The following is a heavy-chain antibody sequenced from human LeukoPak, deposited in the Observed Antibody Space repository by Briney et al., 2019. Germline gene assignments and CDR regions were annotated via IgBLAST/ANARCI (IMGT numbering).Heavy chain of an antibody. CDR1: GFTFSSYS. V-gene: IGHV3-48*02. J-gene: IGHJ6*02. Sequence: GGSLRLSCAASGFTFSSYSMNWVRQAPGKGLEWVSYISSSSSTIYYADSVKGRFTISRDNAKNSLYLQMNSLRDEDTAVYYCAREEVRVPAAIYYYYYGMDVWGQGTTVTVSS. D-gene: IGHD2-2*01. CDR2: ISSSSSTI. CDR3: AREEVRVPAAIYYYYYGMDV.